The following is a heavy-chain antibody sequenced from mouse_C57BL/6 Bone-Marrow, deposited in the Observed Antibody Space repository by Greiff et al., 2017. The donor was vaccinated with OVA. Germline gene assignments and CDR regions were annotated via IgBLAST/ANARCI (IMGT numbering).Heavy chain of an antibody. CDR2: INPNNGGT. CDR3: ARRGGVFDY. Sequence: VQLQQSGPELVKPGASVKISCKASGYTFTDYYMNWVKQSHGKSLEWIGDINPNNGGTSYNQKFKGKATLTVDKSSSTAYMELRSLTSEDSAVYYCARRGGVFDYWGQGTTLTVSS. V-gene: IGHV1-26*01. J-gene: IGHJ2*01. CDR1: GYTFTDYY.